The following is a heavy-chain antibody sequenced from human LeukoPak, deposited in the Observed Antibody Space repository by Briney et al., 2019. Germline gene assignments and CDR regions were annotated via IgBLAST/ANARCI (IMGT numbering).Heavy chain of an antibody. CDR1: GFTFDDYA. Sequence: PGGSLRLSCAASGFTFDDYAMHWVRQAPGKGLEWVSGITWNSGTIGYADSVKGRFTISRDNAKNSRYLQMNSLRAEDTALYYCAKSAGIAQYYYYGMDVWGQGTTVTVSS. CDR3: AKSAGIAQYYYYGMDV. V-gene: IGHV3-9*01. CDR2: ITWNSGTI. J-gene: IGHJ6*02. D-gene: IGHD6-13*01.